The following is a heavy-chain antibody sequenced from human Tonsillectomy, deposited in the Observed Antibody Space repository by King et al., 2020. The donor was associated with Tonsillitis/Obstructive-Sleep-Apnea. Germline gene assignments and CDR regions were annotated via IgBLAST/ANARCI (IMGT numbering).Heavy chain of an antibody. Sequence: QLVQSGAEVKKPGASVKVSCKASGYTFTNYGISWVRQAPGQGLEWMGWISAYNGNTNYAQNLQGRVTMTTETSTNTAYMELRSLRSDDTAVFYCAREHTETDFDYWGQGTLVTVSS. CDR2: ISAYNGNT. CDR1: GYTFTNYG. D-gene: IGHD2-2*02. CDR3: AREHTETDFDY. J-gene: IGHJ4*02. V-gene: IGHV1-18*04.